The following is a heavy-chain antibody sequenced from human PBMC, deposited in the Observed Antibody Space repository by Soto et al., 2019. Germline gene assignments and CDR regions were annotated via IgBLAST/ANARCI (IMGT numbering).Heavy chain of an antibody. CDR3: SRFIMVGGWFDTHYYHGMDV. Sequence: QVQLVQSGAEVKKPGASVTVSCKTSGYTFSNYGINWVRQAPGQGLEWMGWISGYNGNTNYAQTVQGRVTMTTDTYTGTVYMELRSLKSDAPAIYYCSRFIMVGGWFDTHYYHGMDVRGPGNTVTVSS. J-gene: IGHJ6*02. D-gene: IGHD6-19*01. CDR2: ISGYNGNT. V-gene: IGHV1-18*01. CDR1: GYTFSNYG.